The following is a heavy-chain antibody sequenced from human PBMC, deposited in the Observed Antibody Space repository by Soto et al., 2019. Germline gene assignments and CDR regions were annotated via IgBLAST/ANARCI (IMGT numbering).Heavy chain of an antibody. J-gene: IGHJ6*02. Sequence: QVQLVESGGGVVQPGRSLRLSCAASGFTFSSYGMHWVRQAPGKGLEWVAVIWYDGSNKYYADSVKGRFTISRDNSKNPLYLQMNSLRAEDTAVYYCARDRYPLDYGMDVWGQGTTVTVSS. CDR2: IWYDGSNK. CDR1: GFTFSSYG. V-gene: IGHV3-33*01. D-gene: IGHD3-16*02. CDR3: ARDRYPLDYGMDV.